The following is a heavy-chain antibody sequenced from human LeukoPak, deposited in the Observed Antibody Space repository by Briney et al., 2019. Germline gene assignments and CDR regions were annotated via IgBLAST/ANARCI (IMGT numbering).Heavy chain of an antibody. Sequence: SETLSLTCAVYGGSFSGYYWSGLRQPPGKGLEWSGEINHSGSTNYNPSLKSRVTISVDTSKNQFSLKLSSVTAADTAVYYCARSSTTARRSYAFDIWGQGTMVTVSS. D-gene: IGHD2-2*01. CDR3: ARSSTTARRSYAFDI. CDR2: INHSGST. J-gene: IGHJ3*02. V-gene: IGHV4-34*01. CDR1: GGSFSGYY.